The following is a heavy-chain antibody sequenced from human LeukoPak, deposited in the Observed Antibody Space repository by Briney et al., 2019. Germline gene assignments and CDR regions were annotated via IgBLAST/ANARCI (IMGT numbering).Heavy chain of an antibody. V-gene: IGHV4-39*01. D-gene: IGHD3-22*01. CDR2: INYSGST. CDR1: GGSISSSSYY. Sequence: SETLSLTCTVSGGSISSSSYYWGWIRQPRGRGREWFGSINYSGSTYYNPSLKSRVTISVDTSKNQFALKLSSVAAADTAVYYCARPYYYDSSGYYCDYWGQGTLVTVSS. J-gene: IGHJ4*02. CDR3: ARPYYYDSSGYYCDY.